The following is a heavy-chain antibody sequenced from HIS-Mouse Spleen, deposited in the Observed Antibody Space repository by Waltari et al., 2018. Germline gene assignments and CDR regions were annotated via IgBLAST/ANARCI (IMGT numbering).Heavy chain of an antibody. D-gene: IGHD6-13*01. CDR2: IYYSGST. CDR1: DGSISSSSYS. Sequence: QLQLQESGPGLVKPSETLSLTCTFPDGSISSSSYSWGWIRQPPGKGLEWIGSIYYSGSTYYNPSLKSRVTISVDTSKNQFSLKLSSVTAADTAVYYCAREIPYSSSWYDWYFDLWGRGTLVTVSS. J-gene: IGHJ2*01. V-gene: IGHV4-39*07. CDR3: AREIPYSSSWYDWYFDL.